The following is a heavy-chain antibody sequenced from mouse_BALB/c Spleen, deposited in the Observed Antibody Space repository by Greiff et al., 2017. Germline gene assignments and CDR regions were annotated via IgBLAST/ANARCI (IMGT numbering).Heavy chain of an antibody. V-gene: IGHV1-63*02. Sequence: VQLQQSGAELVRPGTSVKISCKASGYTFTNYWLGWVKQRPGHGLEWIGDIYPGGGYTNYNEKFKGKATLTAGTSSSTAYMQLSSLTSEDSAVYFWARCDYDDYYAMDYWGQGTSVTVSS. D-gene: IGHD2-4*01. J-gene: IGHJ4*01. CDR2: IYPGGGYT. CDR1: GYTFTNYW. CDR3: ARCDYDDYYAMDY.